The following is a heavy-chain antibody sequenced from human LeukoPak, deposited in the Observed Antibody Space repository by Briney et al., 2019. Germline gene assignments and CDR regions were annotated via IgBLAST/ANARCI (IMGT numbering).Heavy chain of an antibody. V-gene: IGHV3-74*01. CDR3: ARGGPRRGAYFDY. CDR2: INRGGSRT. CDR1: GFTFSNHW. J-gene: IGHJ4*02. Sequence: GGSLRLSCAASGFTFSNHWMHWVRQAPGKGLMWVSRINRGGSRTDYADSVKGRFTISRDDAKNTLYLQLNSLRAEDTAVYYCARGGPRRGAYFDYWGQGTLVTVSS.